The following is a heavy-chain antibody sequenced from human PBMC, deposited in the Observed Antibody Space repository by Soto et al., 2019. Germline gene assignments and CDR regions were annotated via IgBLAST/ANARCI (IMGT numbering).Heavy chain of an antibody. Sequence: SETLSLTCAVYGGSFSGYYWSWIRQPPGKGLEWIGEINHSGSTNYNPSLKSRVTISVDTSKNQFSLKLSSVTAADTAVYYCARVSSVVVVVAATPARYYYMDVWGKGTTVTVSS. V-gene: IGHV4-34*01. CDR1: GGSFSGYY. D-gene: IGHD2-15*01. CDR3: ARVSSVVVVVAATPARYYYMDV. J-gene: IGHJ6*03. CDR2: INHSGST.